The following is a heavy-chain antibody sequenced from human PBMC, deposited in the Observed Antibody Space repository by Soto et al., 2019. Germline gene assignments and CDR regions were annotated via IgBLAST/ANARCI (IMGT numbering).Heavy chain of an antibody. CDR2: IYYSGST. CDR1: GGSISSSSYY. Sequence: QLQLQESGPGLVKPSETLSLTCTVSGGSISSSSYYWGWIRQPPGKGLEWIGSIYYSGSTYYNPSLKSRVTISVDTSKNQFSLKLSSVTAADTAVYYCARLFAETYSSSWYLYWFDPWGQGTLVTVSS. CDR3: ARLFAETYSSSWYLYWFDP. J-gene: IGHJ5*02. D-gene: IGHD6-13*01. V-gene: IGHV4-39*01.